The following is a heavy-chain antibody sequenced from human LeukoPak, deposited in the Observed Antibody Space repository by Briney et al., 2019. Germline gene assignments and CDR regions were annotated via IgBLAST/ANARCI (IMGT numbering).Heavy chain of an antibody. CDR1: GYTFTSYG. J-gene: IGHJ6*03. CDR2: ISAYNGNT. Sequence: ASVKVSCKASGYTFTSYGISWVRQAPGQGLEWMGWISAYNGNTNYAQKFQGRVTITADKSTSTAYMELSSLRSEDTAVYYCASHYGGNSRYYYYYMDVWGKGTTVTVSS. CDR3: ASHYGGNSRYYYYYMDV. D-gene: IGHD4-23*01. V-gene: IGHV1-18*01.